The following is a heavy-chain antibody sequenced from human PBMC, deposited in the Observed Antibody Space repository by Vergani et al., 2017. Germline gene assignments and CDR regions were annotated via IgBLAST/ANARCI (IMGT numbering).Heavy chain of an antibody. V-gene: IGHV3-23*01. Sequence: EVQLLESGGGLVQPGGSLRLSCAASGLTFSSNAMSWVRQAPGKGLEWVSTISGSGGSTYYADSVKGRFTIAWDNSKYTLYLQMNSLGAEVTAVYYCAKGGLSKVRGVISYYFDYWGQGTLVTVSS. CDR3: AKGGLSKVRGVISYYFDY. CDR2: ISGSGGST. J-gene: IGHJ4*02. D-gene: IGHD3-10*01. CDR1: GLTFSSNA.